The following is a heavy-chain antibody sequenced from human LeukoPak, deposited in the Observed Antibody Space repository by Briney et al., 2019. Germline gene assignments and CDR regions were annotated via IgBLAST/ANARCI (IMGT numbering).Heavy chain of an antibody. D-gene: IGHD3-3*01. CDR2: ITSGSDII. CDR3: ARITLFGIIFDS. CDR1: GFTLSDYT. Sequence: PGGSLRLSCAASGFTLSDYTMNWVRQAPGKGLEWVSYITSGSDIIYYADSVKGRFTTSRDNAKNSLFLQMNGLRAEDTAVYYCARITLFGIIFDSWGQGTLVTVSS. J-gene: IGHJ4*02. V-gene: IGHV3-48*01.